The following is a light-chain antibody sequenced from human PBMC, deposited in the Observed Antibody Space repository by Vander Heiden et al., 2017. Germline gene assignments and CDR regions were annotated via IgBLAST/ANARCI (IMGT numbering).Light chain of an antibody. CDR2: AAS. Sequence: AIRMTQSPSSFSASTGDRVTITCRASQGISSYLAWYQQKPGKAPKRLIYAASTLQSGVPSRFSGSGSGTDFTLTISCPQSEDFATYYCQQYYSYPIFTFGPGTKLDIK. CDR1: QGISSY. V-gene: IGKV1-8*01. CDR3: QQYYSYPIFT. J-gene: IGKJ3*01.